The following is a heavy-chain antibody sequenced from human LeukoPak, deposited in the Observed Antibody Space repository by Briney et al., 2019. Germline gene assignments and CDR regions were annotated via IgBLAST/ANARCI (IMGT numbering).Heavy chain of an antibody. CDR3: ARIGLGRDAYYSFDF. Sequence: TGGSLRLSCTASGFTFSNYDMTWVRQAPGKGLEWVSSISATTIYTFSADSVRGRFTISRDNVENSLYLQMSNLRGEDTGVYFCARIGLGRDAYYSFDFWGQGTLVTVSS. V-gene: IGHV3-21*01. CDR2: ISATTIYT. CDR1: GFTFSNYD. J-gene: IGHJ4*02. D-gene: IGHD5-24*01.